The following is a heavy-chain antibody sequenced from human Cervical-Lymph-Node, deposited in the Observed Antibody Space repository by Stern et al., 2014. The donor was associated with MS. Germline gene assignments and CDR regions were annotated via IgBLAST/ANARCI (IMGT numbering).Heavy chain of an antibody. CDR2: IGWDDGK. CDR3: ARSPPYYEFWNDYXYFDX. CDR1: GFSLSTSGMR. D-gene: IGHD3-3*01. V-gene: IGHV2-70*04. J-gene: IGHJ4*02. Sequence: QVXLKESGPALVKPTQTLXLTCTFSGFSLSTSGMRVSWIRQPPGKALEWLARIGWDDGKFYSTTLKARLTISKDTSKKQVVLTMTNMDPVDTATYYCARSPPYYEFWNDYXYFDXWGQGTLVAVSS.